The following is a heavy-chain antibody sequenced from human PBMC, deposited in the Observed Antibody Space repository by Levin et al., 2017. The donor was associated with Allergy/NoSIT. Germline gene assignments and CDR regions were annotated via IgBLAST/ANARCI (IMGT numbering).Heavy chain of an antibody. CDR1: GNTLTFYT. Sequence: SVKVSCKTSGNTLTFYTISWVRQAPGRGLEWMGRIIPTHDKAIYAQNFQGRLTITADKSTSTAYMDLSSLKYEDTAVYYCARVKGECTSPTCFLSFDHWGQGTLVTVSS. CDR3: ARVKGECTSPTCFLSFDH. J-gene: IGHJ4*02. D-gene: IGHD2-8*01. CDR2: IIPTHDKA. V-gene: IGHV1-69*08.